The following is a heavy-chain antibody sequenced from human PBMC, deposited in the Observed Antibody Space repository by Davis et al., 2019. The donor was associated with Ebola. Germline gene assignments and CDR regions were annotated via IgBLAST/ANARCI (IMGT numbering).Heavy chain of an antibody. V-gene: IGHV3-23*01. CDR2: ISVRSIT. CDR3: AKVHPPTTVTTCWFDP. CDR1: GFIFSSYA. D-gene: IGHD4-17*01. Sequence: PGGSLRLSCAASGFIFSSYAMSWVRQAPGKGLEWVSSISVRSITYHADSVKGRFTISRDNSKNTLYLQMNSLRAEDTAVYYCAKVHPPTTVTTCWFDPWGQGTLVTVSS. J-gene: IGHJ5*02.